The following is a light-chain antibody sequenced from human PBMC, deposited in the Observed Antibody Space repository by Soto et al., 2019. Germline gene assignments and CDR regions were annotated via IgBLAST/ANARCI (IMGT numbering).Light chain of an antibody. V-gene: IGKV2-28*01. CDR2: LGS. CDR3: MQALQTPLT. Sequence: DIVMTQSQLSLPVTPGEPASISCRSSQSLLHSNGYNYLDWYLQKPGQSPQLLIYLGSNRASGVPDRFSGSGSGTDFTLEISRVEAEDVGVYYCMQALQTPLTFGGGTKVDIK. J-gene: IGKJ4*01. CDR1: QSLLHSNGYNY.